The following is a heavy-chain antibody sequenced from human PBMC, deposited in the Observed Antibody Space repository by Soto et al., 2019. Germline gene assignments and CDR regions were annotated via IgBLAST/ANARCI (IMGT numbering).Heavy chain of an antibody. CDR2: IIPIFGTA. Sequence: QVQLVQSGAEVKKPGSSVKVSCKASGGTFSSYAISWVRQAPGQGLEWMGGIIPIFGTANYAQKFQGRVTITADESTSTAYMEVSSLRSEDTAVYYCAREGQGRAENRGYYYYGMDVWGQGTTVTVSS. CDR1: GGTFSSYA. D-gene: IGHD3-10*02. J-gene: IGHJ6*02. V-gene: IGHV1-69*01. CDR3: AREGQGRAENRGYYYYGMDV.